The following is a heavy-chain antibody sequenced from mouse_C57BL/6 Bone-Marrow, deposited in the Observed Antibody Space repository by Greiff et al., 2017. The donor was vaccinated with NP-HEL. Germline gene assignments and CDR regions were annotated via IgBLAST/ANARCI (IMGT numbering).Heavy chain of an antibody. CDR3: SLEDYDKGGSWFDY. V-gene: IGHV1-74*01. CDR2: IYPCDGDT. Sequence: QVQLQQPGAELVKPGASVKVSCKASGYTFTSYWINWVKQRPGQGLEWIGGIYPCDGDTNYNEKFKGKATLTVDTSSSTAYMQLSSLTSAASAVDYCSLEDYDKGGSWFDYWGQGTLVTVSA. J-gene: IGHJ3*01. D-gene: IGHD2-4*01. CDR1: GYTFTSYW.